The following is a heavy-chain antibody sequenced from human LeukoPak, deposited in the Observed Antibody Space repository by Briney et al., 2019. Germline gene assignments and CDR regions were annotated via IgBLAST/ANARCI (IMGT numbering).Heavy chain of an antibody. CDR1: GFTFSSYA. J-gene: IGHJ4*02. D-gene: IGHD6-13*01. CDR2: ISGSGGST. V-gene: IGHV3-23*01. Sequence: GGSLRLSCAASGFTFSSYAMSWVRQAPGKGLEWVSAISGSGGSTYYADSVKGRFTISRDNSKNTLYLQMNSLRAEDTAVYYCAKGSSSWPHGTVFDYWGQGTLVTVSS. CDR3: AKGSSSWPHGTVFDY.